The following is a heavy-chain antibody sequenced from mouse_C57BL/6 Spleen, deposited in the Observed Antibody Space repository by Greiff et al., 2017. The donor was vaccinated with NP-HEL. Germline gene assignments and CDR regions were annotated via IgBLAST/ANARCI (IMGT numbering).Heavy chain of an antibody. J-gene: IGHJ3*01. CDR2: INPGSGGT. V-gene: IGHV1-54*01. D-gene: IGHD1-1*01. CDR3: ARSAIYYYGPFAD. Sequence: VQLQQSGAELVRPGTSVKVSCKASGYAFTNYLIEWVKQRPGQGLEWIGVINPGSGGTYYNENFKGKATLTADKSSSTAYMQLSSLTSEDSAVYFCARSAIYYYGPFADWGQGTLVTVS. CDR1: GYAFTNYL.